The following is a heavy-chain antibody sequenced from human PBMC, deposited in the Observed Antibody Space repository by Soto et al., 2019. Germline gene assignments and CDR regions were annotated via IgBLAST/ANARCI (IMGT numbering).Heavy chain of an antibody. CDR1: GASIYNGGYF. V-gene: IGHV4-30-4*01. D-gene: IGHD1-26*01. CDR2: IHNSGSP. CDR3: AKIKDNSGIIH. Sequence: SETLSLTCSVSGASIYNGGYFWSWIRQSPGKGLEWIGHIHNSGSPYNNPSLKSRVTISADTSKNQFSLKLTSVTAADTAIYYCAKIKDNSGIIHWGQGTQVTVSS. J-gene: IGHJ4*02.